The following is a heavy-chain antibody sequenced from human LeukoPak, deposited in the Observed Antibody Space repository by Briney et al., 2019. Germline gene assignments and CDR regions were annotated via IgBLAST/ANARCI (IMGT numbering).Heavy chain of an antibody. CDR3: AEDQRAGWWKIFDY. CDR1: GFIFSTYA. V-gene: IGHV3-23*01. Sequence: GGSLRLSCGASGFIFSTYAMSWVRQAPGKGLEWVSAISGSGGSTYYADSVKGRFTISRDNSKNTLYLQMNSLRAEDTAVYYCAEDQRAGWWKIFDYWGQGTLVTVSS. J-gene: IGHJ4*02. CDR2: ISGSGGST. D-gene: IGHD2-15*01.